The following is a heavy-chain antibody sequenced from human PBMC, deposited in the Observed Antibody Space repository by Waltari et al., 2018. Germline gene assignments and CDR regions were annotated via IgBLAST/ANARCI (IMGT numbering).Heavy chain of an antibody. V-gene: IGHV4-39*01. CDR1: GTSVPTTNYF. CDR2: IYFTGST. CDR3: ARGIWQQLAHFDS. Sequence: QLHLQLSGPGLVQPSATLSLTCAVSGTSVPTTNYFWGWIRQPPGRGLEWMGRIYFTGSTDYNPSLKSRVTISIDTSTNQFSLNLRSVTAADTAVYYCARGIWQQLAHFDSWGQGTLVTVSS. J-gene: IGHJ4*02. D-gene: IGHD6-13*01.